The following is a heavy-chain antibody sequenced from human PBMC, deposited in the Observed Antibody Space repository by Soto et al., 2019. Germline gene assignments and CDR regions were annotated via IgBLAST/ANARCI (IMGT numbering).Heavy chain of an antibody. CDR3: ARERSDFWSGYHDYYYYGMDV. CDR2: IYYSGST. J-gene: IGHJ6*02. D-gene: IGHD3-3*01. V-gene: IGHV4-59*01. CDR1: GGSISSYY. Sequence: SETLSLTCTVSGGSISSYYWSWIRQPPGKGLEWIGYIYYSGSTNYNPSLKSRVTISVDTSKNQFSLKLSSVTAADTAVYYCARERSDFWSGYHDYYYYGMDVWGQGTTVTVSS.